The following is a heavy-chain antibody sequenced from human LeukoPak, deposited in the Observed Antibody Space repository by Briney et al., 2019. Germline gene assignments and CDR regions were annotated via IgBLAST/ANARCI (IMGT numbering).Heavy chain of an antibody. CDR1: GFTVSSNY. J-gene: IGHJ3*02. CDR2: IYSGGST. D-gene: IGHD3-16*01. V-gene: IGHV3-53*01. Sequence: GGSLRLSCAASGFTVSSNYMSWVRQAPGKGLEWVSVIYSGGSTYYADSVKGRFTISRDNSKNTLYLQMNSLRAEDTAVYYCARVMGGDAFDIWGQGTMVTVSS. CDR3: ARVMGGDAFDI.